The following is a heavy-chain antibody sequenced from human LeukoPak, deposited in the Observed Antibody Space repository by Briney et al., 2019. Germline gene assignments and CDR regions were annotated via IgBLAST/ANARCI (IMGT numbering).Heavy chain of an antibody. CDR2: IYYSGST. D-gene: IGHD2-2*01. J-gene: IGHJ6*02. V-gene: IGHV4-30-4*01. CDR1: GGSISSGDYY. CDR3: ARHCSSTSCYEDGMDV. Sequence: SETLSLTCTVSGGSISSGDYYWSWIRQPPGKGLEWIGYIYYSGSTYCNPSLKSRVTISVDTSKNQFSLKLSSVTAADTAVYYCARHCSSTSCYEDGMDVWGQGTTVTVSS.